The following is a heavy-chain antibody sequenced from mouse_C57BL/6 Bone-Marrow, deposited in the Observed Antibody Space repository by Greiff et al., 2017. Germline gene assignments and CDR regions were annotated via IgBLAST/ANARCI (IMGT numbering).Heavy chain of an antibody. CDR1: GYTFTSYW. D-gene: IGHD1-1*01. CDR2: IHPNSGST. Sequence: QVQLQQPGAELVKPGASVKLSCKASGYTFTSYWMHWVKQRPGQGLEWIGMIHPNSGSTNYNEKFKIKATLTVDKSSSTAYMQLSSLTSEDSAVYYCARGGLLYGSSPFWYFDVWGTGTTVTVSS. J-gene: IGHJ1*03. CDR3: ARGGLLYGSSPFWYFDV. V-gene: IGHV1-64*01.